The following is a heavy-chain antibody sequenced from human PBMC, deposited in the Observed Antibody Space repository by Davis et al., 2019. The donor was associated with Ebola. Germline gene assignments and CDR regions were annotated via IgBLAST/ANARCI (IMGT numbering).Heavy chain of an antibody. J-gene: IGHJ1*01. V-gene: IGHV3-21*01. CDR2: INSAGSFA. D-gene: IGHD2-21*02. CDR1: GFTFRSYW. CDR3: AKSVGDCYSRGDCYFQH. Sequence: PGGSLRLSCAASGFTFRSYWISWVRQAPGKGLEWVSSINSAGSFAYYADSVKGRFTISRDNAKDSLYLHMNILRAEDTGVYYGAKSVGDCYSRGDCYFQHWGQGTLVTVSS.